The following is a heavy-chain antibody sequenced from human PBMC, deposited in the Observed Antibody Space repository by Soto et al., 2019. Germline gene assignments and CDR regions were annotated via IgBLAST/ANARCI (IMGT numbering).Heavy chain of an antibody. Sequence: PSQTLSLTCAISGDSVSSNSAAWNWIRQSPSRGLEWLGRTFYRSKWYNDYAVSVKSRITINPDTSKNQFSLQLNSVTPEDTAMYYCAREGGQQVVARYSYYYMDVWGQGTTVTVSS. D-gene: IGHD2-15*01. V-gene: IGHV6-1*01. CDR2: TFYRSKWYN. CDR3: AREGGQQVVARYSYYYMDV. J-gene: IGHJ6*02. CDR1: GDSVSSNSAA.